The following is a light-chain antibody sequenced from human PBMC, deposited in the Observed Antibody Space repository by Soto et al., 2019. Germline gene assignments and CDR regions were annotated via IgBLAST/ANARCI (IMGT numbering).Light chain of an antibody. V-gene: IGKV3-20*01. CDR2: GAS. Sequence: EIVLTQSPGTLSLSPGERAALSCRASQSVSSSYLAWYQQKPGQAPRLLIYGASSRATGIPDRVSGSGSGTDFTLTISRLEPEDFAVYYCQQYGSSITFGQGTRLEI. CDR3: QQYGSSIT. J-gene: IGKJ5*01. CDR1: QSVSSSY.